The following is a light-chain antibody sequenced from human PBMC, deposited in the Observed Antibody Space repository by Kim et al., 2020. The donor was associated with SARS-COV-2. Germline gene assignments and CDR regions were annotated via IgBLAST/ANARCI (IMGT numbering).Light chain of an antibody. CDR1: SSNIGSNY. CDR2: RNN. J-gene: IGLJ3*02. V-gene: IGLV1-47*01. Sequence: ELTQPPSASGTPGQRVTISCSGSSSNIGSNYVYWYQQLPGTAPKLLIYRNNQRPSGVPDRFSGSKSGTSASLAISGLRPEDEADYYCAAWDDSLSGRVFGGGTQLAVL. CDR3: AAWDDSLSGRV.